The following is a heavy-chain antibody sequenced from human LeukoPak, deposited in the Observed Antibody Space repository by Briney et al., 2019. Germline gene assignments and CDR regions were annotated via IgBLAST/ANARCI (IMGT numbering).Heavy chain of an antibody. D-gene: IGHD5-24*01. CDR3: VRDDGDGYIHYFDY. Sequence: GGSLRLSCAASGFTFSDYYMSWLRQAPGKGLEWVSYISGSSNYTNYADSVKGRFTISRDNAENSVYLQMISLRADDTAVYYCVRDDGDGYIHYFDYWGQGTLVTVSS. J-gene: IGHJ4*02. CDR1: GFTFSDYY. V-gene: IGHV3-11*06. CDR2: ISGSSNYT.